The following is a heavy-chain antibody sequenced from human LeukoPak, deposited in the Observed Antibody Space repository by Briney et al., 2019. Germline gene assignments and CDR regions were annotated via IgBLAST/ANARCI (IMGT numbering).Heavy chain of an antibody. V-gene: IGHV3-30*18. CDR1: GSTFSSYG. Sequence: GGSLRFSCAASGSTFSSYGMHWVRQAPGKGLEWVAVISYDGSNKYYADSVKGRFTISRDNSKNTLYLQMNSLRAEDTAVYYCAKEGLQPFFDYWGQGTLVTVSS. J-gene: IGHJ4*02. D-gene: IGHD6-13*01. CDR3: AKEGLQPFFDY. CDR2: ISYDGSNK.